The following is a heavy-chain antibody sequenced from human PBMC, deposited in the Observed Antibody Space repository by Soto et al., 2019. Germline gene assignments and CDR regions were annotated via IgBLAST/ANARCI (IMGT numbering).Heavy chain of an antibody. D-gene: IGHD3-22*01. V-gene: IGHV1-69*06. CDR1: GGTFSSYA. Sequence: QVQLVQSGTEVKKPGSSVKVSCKASGGTFSSYAISWVRQAPGQGLEWMGGIIPIFGTANYAQKFQGRVTITADKSTSTAYMELSSLRSEDTAVYYCARASYYDSSGYYYCLDYWGQGTLVTVSS. J-gene: IGHJ4*02. CDR3: ARASYYDSSGYYYCLDY. CDR2: IIPIFGTA.